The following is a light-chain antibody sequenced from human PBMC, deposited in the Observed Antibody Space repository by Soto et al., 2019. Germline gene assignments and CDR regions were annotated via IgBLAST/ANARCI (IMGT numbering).Light chain of an antibody. J-gene: IGKJ4*01. CDR3: QQRRNWLT. V-gene: IGKV3-11*01. CDR1: QSVSSY. CDR2: DAS. Sequence: EIVLTQSTATLSLSPGERATLSCRASQSVSSYLAWYQKKPGQAPRLLIYDASTMATGIPVSFSGSGSGIVFTLTISSLEPEVFAVYYCQQRRNWLTFGGGTKVEIK.